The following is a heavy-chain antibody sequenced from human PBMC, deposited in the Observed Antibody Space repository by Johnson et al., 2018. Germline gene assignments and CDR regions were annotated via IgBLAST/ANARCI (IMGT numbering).Heavy chain of an antibody. CDR2: IYYSGST. D-gene: IGHD1-20*01. V-gene: IGHV4-59*01. CDR3: ARGITGTTARAFEI. Sequence: QVQLQESGPGLVKPSETLSLTCTVSGGSINNYYWSWIRQPPGKGLEWMGYIYYSGSTRYNPSLKSRVTISVDTSKNQFSLNLSSVTAADTAGYSWARGITGTTARAFEIWGQGTMVTVSS. J-gene: IGHJ3*02. CDR1: GGSINNYY.